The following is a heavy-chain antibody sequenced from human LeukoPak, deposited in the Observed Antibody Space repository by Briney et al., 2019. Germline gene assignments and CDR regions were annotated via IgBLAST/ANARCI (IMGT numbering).Heavy chain of an antibody. D-gene: IGHD3-22*01. CDR2: IRSDGRDI. CDR3: VRTYVYDSSGYYAFFDN. J-gene: IGHJ4*02. V-gene: IGHV3-74*03. Sequence: GGSLRLSCAASGFTFSSYWMHRVRQAPGKGLVWVSRIRSDGRDITYADSVKGGFTISRDNAKNTLYLQMNSLRAEDTAVYYCVRTYVYDSSGYYAFFDNWGQGTLVTVSS. CDR1: GFTFSSYW.